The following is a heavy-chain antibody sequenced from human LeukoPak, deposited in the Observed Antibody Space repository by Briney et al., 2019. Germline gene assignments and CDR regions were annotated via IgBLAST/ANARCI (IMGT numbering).Heavy chain of an antibody. Sequence: SETLSLTCAVYGGPFNDYCWGWIRQPPGKGLEWIGEINHSGSTKYNPSMKSRVTISVDTSKNQFSLRLNSVTAADTAIYYCARVGHPTQRRVLSTVTVPTAGAFDIWGQGTMVTVSS. J-gene: IGHJ3*02. V-gene: IGHV4-34*01. CDR2: INHSGST. D-gene: IGHD4-17*01. CDR3: ARVGHPTQRRVLSTVTVPTAGAFDI. CDR1: GGPFNDYC.